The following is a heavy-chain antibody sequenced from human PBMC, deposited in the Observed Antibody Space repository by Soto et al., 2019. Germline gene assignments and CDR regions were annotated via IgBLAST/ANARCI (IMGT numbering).Heavy chain of an antibody. D-gene: IGHD3-3*01. V-gene: IGHV6-1*01. CDR1: GDSVSSNSAA. Sequence: SQTLSLTCAISGDSVSSNSAAWNWIRQSPSRGLEWLGRTYYRSKWYNDYAVSVKSRITINPDTSKNQFSLQLNSVTPEDTAVYYCARAPRYDLATDDYGMDVWGQGTTVTVSS. J-gene: IGHJ6*02. CDR2: TYYRSKWYN. CDR3: ARAPRYDLATDDYGMDV.